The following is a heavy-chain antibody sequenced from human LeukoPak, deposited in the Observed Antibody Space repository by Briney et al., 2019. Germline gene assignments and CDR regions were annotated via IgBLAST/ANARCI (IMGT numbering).Heavy chain of an antibody. J-gene: IGHJ6*03. Sequence: PGGSLRLSCAASGFAFSSYGMHWVRQAPGKGLEWVAFIRYNGNNQYYADSVKGRFTISRDNSKNTLYLQMNSVKGDDTAVYYCAKDSAFYYIDVWGKGTTVIISS. CDR2: IRYNGNNQ. D-gene: IGHD3-10*01. V-gene: IGHV3-30*02. CDR3: AKDSAFYYIDV. CDR1: GFAFSSYG.